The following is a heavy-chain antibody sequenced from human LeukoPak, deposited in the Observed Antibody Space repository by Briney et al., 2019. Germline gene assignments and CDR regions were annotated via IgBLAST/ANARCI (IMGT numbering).Heavy chain of an antibody. Sequence: GGSLRLSCAAPGFTFSSYWMSWVRQAPGKGLEWVANIKQDGSEKYYVDSVKGRFTISRDNAKNSLYLQMNSLRAEDTAVYYCARETYYYDSSGYYFAFDIWGQGTMVTVSS. V-gene: IGHV3-7*01. CDR3: ARETYYYDSSGYYFAFDI. D-gene: IGHD3-22*01. J-gene: IGHJ3*02. CDR2: IKQDGSEK. CDR1: GFTFSSYW.